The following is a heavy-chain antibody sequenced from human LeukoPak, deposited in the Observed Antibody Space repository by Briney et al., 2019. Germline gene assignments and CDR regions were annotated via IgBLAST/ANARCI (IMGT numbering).Heavy chain of an antibody. J-gene: IGHJ4*02. CDR3: AKDMWTEAYYYDSSGYLDY. D-gene: IGHD3-22*01. V-gene: IGHV3-30*18. Sequence: GGSLRLSCAASGFTFSSYGMHWVRQAPGKGLEWVAVISYDGSNKYYADSVKGRFTISRDNSKNTLYLQMNSPRAEDTAVYYCAKDMWTEAYYYDSSGYLDYWGQGTLVTVSS. CDR2: ISYDGSNK. CDR1: GFTFSSYG.